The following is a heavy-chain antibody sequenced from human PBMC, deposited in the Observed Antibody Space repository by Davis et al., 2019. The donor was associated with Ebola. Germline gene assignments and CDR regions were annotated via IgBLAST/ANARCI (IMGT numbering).Heavy chain of an antibody. J-gene: IGHJ4*02. CDR3: ARDHTQSPPRYGYNPVPPDY. CDR2: INSDGSST. V-gene: IGHV3-74*01. CDR1: GFTFSSYW. D-gene: IGHD5-24*01. Sequence: GESLKISCAASGFTFSSYWMHWVRQAPGKGLVWVSRINSDGSSTSYADSVKGRFTISRDNAKNSLYLQMNSLRAEDTAVYYCARDHTQSPPRYGYNPVPPDYWGQGTLVTVSS.